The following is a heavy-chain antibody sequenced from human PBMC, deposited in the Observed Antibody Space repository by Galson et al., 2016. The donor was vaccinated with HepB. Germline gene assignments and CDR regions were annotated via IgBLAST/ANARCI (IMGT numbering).Heavy chain of an antibody. J-gene: IGHJ6*03. CDR3: AKDINPSATIIVVTYMDA. CDR1: GFTFTSYA. V-gene: IGHV3-23*01. Sequence: SLRLSCAASGFTFTSYAMAWVRQAPGKRLERVSSISGSGGGTSYADSVKGRFTISRDNSRNTLYLQLNSLRAEDTALYYCAKDINPSATIIVVTYMDAWGKGTTVTVSS. CDR2: ISGSGGGT. D-gene: IGHD3-22*01.